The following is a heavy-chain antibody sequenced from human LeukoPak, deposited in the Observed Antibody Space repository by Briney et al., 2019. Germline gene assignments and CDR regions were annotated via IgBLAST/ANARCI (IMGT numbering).Heavy chain of an antibody. CDR2: INPNSGGT. CDR1: GYTSTGYY. J-gene: IGHJ5*02. Sequence: ASVKASCKASGYTSTGYYMHGVRQAPGQGLEWMGWINPNSGGTNYAQTFQGRVTMTRDTSIRTAYMELSRLRSDDTAVYYCAREWLLGGFDPWGQGTLVTVSS. CDR3: AREWLLGGFDP. V-gene: IGHV1-2*02. D-gene: IGHD3-22*01.